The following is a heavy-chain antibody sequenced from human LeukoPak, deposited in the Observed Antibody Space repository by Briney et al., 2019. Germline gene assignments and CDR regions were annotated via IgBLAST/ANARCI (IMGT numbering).Heavy chain of an antibody. CDR1: GFTFSNYA. Sequence: GGSLRLSCAASGFTFSNYAMSWVRRAPGKGLEWVAFIRHDGSIKYYTDSVKGRFTISRDNSKNTLYLQMNSLRAEDTAVYYCAKVSRGYSGYDYYYYYMDVWGKGTTVTVSS. J-gene: IGHJ6*03. CDR3: AKVSRGYSGYDYYYYYMDV. CDR2: IRHDGSIK. D-gene: IGHD5-12*01. V-gene: IGHV3-30*02.